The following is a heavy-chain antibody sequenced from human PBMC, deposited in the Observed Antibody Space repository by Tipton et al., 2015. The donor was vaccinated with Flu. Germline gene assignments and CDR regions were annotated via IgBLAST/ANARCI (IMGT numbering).Heavy chain of an antibody. CDR2: IYSGGST. CDR1: GFTVSSNY. Sequence: QLVQSGGCLIQPGGSLRLSCAASGFTVSSNYMSWVRQAPGKGLEWVSVIYSGGSTYYADSVKGRFTISRDNSKNTLYLQMNSLRAEDTAVYYCARTRWDYYYGMDVWGQGTTVTVSS. CDR3: ARTRWDYYYGMDV. V-gene: IGHV3-53*01. D-gene: IGHD3-16*01. J-gene: IGHJ6*02.